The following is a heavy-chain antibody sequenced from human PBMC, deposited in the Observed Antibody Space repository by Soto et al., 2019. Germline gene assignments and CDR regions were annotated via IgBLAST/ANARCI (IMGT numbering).Heavy chain of an antibody. CDR3: ARHYYGSGGDYFDY. CDR2: IYYSGST. V-gene: IGHV4-59*08. CDR1: GGSISSYY. Sequence: SETLSLTCTVSGGSISSYYWSWIRQPPGKGLEWIGYIYYSGSTNYNPSLKSRVTISVDTSKNQFSLKLSSVTAADTAVYYCARHYYGSGGDYFDYWGQGTLVTVSS. D-gene: IGHD3-10*01. J-gene: IGHJ4*02.